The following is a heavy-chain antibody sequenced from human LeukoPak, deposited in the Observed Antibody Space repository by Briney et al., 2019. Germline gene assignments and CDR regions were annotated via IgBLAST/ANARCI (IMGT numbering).Heavy chain of an antibody. CDR1: GFTFSSYG. V-gene: IGHV3-30*18. CDR3: AKDRYDSSGYLFDY. J-gene: IGHJ4*02. D-gene: IGHD3-22*01. Sequence: PGRSLRLSCAASGFTFSSYGMHWVRQAPGKGLEWVAIVSNDGSNKYYADSVKGRFAISRDNSKNTLYLQMNSLRAVDTAVYYCAKDRYDSSGYLFDYWGQGALVTVSS. CDR2: VSNDGSNK.